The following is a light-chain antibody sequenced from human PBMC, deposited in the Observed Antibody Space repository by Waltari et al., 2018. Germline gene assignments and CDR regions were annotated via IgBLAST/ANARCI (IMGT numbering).Light chain of an antibody. CDR1: SSNIKAGYD. CDR3: QSYDSSLSGSI. V-gene: IGLV1-40*01. J-gene: IGLJ2*01. Sequence: QSGLTQPHSVTGAPGQRVTISCTESSSNIKAGYDAAWYHLLPGTAPKLLIYGNSNRPSGDLDRVSDSKSGTSASLAITGLQAEDEADYYCQSYDSSLSGSIFGGGTKLTVL. CDR2: GNS.